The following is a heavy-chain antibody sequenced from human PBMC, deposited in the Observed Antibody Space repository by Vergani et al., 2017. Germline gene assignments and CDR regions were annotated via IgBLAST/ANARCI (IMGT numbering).Heavy chain of an antibody. D-gene: IGHD3-22*01. J-gene: IGHJ4*02. CDR2: IYYSGST. CDR1: GGSISSYY. V-gene: IGHV4-59*01. Sequence: QVQLQESGPGLVKPSETLSLTCTVSGGSISSYYWSWIRQPPGKGLEWIGSIYYSGSTNYNPSLKSRVTISVDTSKNPFSLKLSSVTAADTAVYYCARSSLGYYDSSGIDYWGQGTLVTVSS. CDR3: ARSSLGYYDSSGIDY.